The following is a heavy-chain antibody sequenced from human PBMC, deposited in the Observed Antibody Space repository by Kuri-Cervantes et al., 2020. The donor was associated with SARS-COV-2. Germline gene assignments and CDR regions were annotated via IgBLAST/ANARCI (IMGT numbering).Heavy chain of an antibody. CDR3: TSRTMDV. J-gene: IGHJ6*02. Sequence: LSLTCAASGFTFSGSAMHWVRQASGKGLEWVGRIRSKANSYATAHAASVKGRFTISRDDSKNTAYLQMNSLKTEDTAVYYCTSRTMDVWGQGTTVTVSS. CDR1: GFTFSGSA. V-gene: IGHV3-73*01. CDR2: IRSKANSYAT.